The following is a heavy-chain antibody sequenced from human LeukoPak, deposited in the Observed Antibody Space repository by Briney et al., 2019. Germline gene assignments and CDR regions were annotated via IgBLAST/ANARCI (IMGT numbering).Heavy chain of an antibody. Sequence: GGSLRLSCAASGFTFSSYSMNWVRQPPGKGLEWVSSISSSGSYIYYADSVKGRFSISRDSAKNSLYLQMNSLRAEDTAVYYCARGPQFCSGGSCYGYYFDYWGQGTLVTVSP. CDR2: ISSSGSYI. CDR1: GFTFSSYS. J-gene: IGHJ4*02. D-gene: IGHD2-15*01. V-gene: IGHV3-21*01. CDR3: ARGPQFCSGGSCYGYYFDY.